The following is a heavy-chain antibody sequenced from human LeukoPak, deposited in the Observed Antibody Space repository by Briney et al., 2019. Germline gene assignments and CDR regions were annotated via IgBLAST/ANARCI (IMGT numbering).Heavy chain of an antibody. CDR2: ISAYNGNT. Sequence: ASVKVSCKASGYTFTSYGISWVRQAPGQGLEWMGWISAYNGNTNYAQKLQGRVTMTTDTSTSTAYMELMSLRSDDTAVYYCARVRDSSGYYFSHYWGQGTLVTVSS. D-gene: IGHD3-22*01. J-gene: IGHJ4*02. CDR1: GYTFTSYG. CDR3: ARVRDSSGYYFSHY. V-gene: IGHV1-18*01.